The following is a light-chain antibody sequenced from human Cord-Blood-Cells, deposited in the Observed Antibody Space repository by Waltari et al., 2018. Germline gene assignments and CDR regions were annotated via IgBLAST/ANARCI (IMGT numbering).Light chain of an antibody. Sequence: DIKMTQSPSFLSASVGDRVTITCRASQSIRSYLNWYQQKPEKAPKLLIYAASSLQSGVPSRFSGSGSGTDFTLTISSLQPEDFATYYCQQSYSTPYSFGQGTKLEIK. CDR2: AAS. CDR3: QQSYSTPYS. CDR1: QSIRSY. V-gene: IGKV1-39*01. J-gene: IGKJ2*03.